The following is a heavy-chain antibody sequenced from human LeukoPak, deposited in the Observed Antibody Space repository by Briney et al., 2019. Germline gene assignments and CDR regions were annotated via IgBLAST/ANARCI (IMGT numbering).Heavy chain of an antibody. Sequence: GGSLRLSCAASGFTFSSYAMHWVRQAPGKGLEWVAVISYDGSNKYYADSVKGRFTISRDNSKNTLYLQMNSLRAEDTAVYYCAKDGPYSSSWYYYYYYMDFWGKGTTVTISS. J-gene: IGHJ6*03. D-gene: IGHD6-13*01. CDR1: GFTFSSYA. V-gene: IGHV3-30*04. CDR2: ISYDGSNK. CDR3: AKDGPYSSSWYYYYYYMDF.